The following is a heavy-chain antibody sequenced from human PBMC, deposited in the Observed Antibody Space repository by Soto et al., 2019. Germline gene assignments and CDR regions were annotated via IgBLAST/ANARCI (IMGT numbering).Heavy chain of an antibody. Sequence: PGGSLRLSCAASGFTFSNYGMHWVRQAPGKGLEWVAVKWYDGSNKYYADSVKGRFTISRDNSKNTLYLQMNSLRAEDTAVYYCARELELRKYYYGMDVWGQGTTVTVSS. CDR3: ARELELRKYYYGMDV. CDR1: GFTFSNYG. V-gene: IGHV3-33*01. CDR2: KWYDGSNK. J-gene: IGHJ6*02. D-gene: IGHD1-7*01.